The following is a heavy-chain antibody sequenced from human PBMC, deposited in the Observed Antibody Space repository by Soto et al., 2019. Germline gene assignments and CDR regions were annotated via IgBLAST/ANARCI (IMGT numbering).Heavy chain of an antibody. D-gene: IGHD5-18*01. V-gene: IGHV3-30*18. CDR1: GFTFSSYG. Sequence: GGSLRLSCAASGFTFSSYGMHWVRQAPGKGLEWVAVISYDGSNKYYADSVKGRFTISRDNSKNTLYLQMNSLRAEDTAVYYCAKAQVDTAMVDYWGQGTLVTVSS. J-gene: IGHJ4*02. CDR3: AKAQVDTAMVDY. CDR2: ISYDGSNK.